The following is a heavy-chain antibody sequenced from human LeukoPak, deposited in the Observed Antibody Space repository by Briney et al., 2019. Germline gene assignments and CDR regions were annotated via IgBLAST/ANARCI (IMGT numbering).Heavy chain of an antibody. CDR2: ISGSGDNT. D-gene: IGHD5-24*01. CDR3: TKRPSTGGYNS. Sequence: GGSLRLPCAVSGFTFSTYAMSWVRQAPGKGLEWVSVISGSGDNTYYADSVKGRFTISRDNFKNTLYLQMNSLRAEDTALYYCTKRPSTGGYNSWGQGTLVTVSS. J-gene: IGHJ5*02. V-gene: IGHV3-23*01. CDR1: GFTFSTYA.